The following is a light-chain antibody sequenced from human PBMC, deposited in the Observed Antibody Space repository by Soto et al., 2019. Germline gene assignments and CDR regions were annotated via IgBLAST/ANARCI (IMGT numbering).Light chain of an antibody. CDR2: YDD. Sequence: QLVLTQPPSVSEAPRQRVTISCSGSSSNIGNNAVNWYQQLPGKDPKLLIYYDDLLPSGVSDRFSGSKSGTSASLAISGLQSDDEADYYCAAWDDSLNGAVVFGGGTKLTVL. CDR3: AAWDDSLNGAVV. J-gene: IGLJ2*01. V-gene: IGLV1-36*01. CDR1: SSNIGNNA.